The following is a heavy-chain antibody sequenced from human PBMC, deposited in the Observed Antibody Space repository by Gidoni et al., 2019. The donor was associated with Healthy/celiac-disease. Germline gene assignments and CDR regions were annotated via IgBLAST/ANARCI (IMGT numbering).Heavy chain of an antibody. CDR2: IRWNSGSI. CDR3: AKDTRRGFGGGGWSDY. D-gene: IGHD6-19*01. V-gene: IGHV3-9*01. Sequence: VQLVESGGGLVQPGRSLRLSCPASGLPFHDYAMHWVRQAPGKRLEWVSGIRWNSGSIGYADAVKGRFTISRDNAKNSLYLQMNSLRAEDTALYYCAKDTRRGFGGGGWSDYWGQGTLVTVSS. J-gene: IGHJ4*02. CDR1: GLPFHDYA.